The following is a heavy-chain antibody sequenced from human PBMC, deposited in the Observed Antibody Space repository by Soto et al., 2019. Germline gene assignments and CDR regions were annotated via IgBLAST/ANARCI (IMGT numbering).Heavy chain of an antibody. D-gene: IGHD6-6*01. Sequence: SGPTLVNPTQTLTLTCTVSGFSLSGSGMRVTWIRQPPGKALEWLARIDWEDTKLYSTSLKSRLTISKDTSKSQVVLTMTNMDPVDTATYYCARISDSSSISDYYFDYWGQGTLVTVSS. V-gene: IGHV2-70*04. CDR1: GFSLSGSGMR. CDR3: ARISDSSSISDYYFDY. J-gene: IGHJ4*02. CDR2: IDWEDTK.